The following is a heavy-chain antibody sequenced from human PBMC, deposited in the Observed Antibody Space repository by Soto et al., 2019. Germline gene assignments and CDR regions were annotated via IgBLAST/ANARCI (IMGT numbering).Heavy chain of an antibody. D-gene: IGHD1-26*01. CDR3: ARESRGSSPGGVGFDY. CDR2: IIPILGIA. J-gene: IGHJ4*02. Sequence: QVQLVQSGAEVKKPGSSVKVSCKASGGTFSSYTISWVRQAPGQGLEWMGRIIPILGIANYAQKFQGRVTITADKSTRTAYMELSSLRSEDTAVYYCARESRGSSPGGVGFDYWGQGTLVTVSS. CDR1: GGTFSSYT. V-gene: IGHV1-69*08.